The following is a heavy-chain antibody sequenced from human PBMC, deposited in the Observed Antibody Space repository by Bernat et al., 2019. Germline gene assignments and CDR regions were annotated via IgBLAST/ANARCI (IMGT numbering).Heavy chain of an antibody. V-gene: IGHV5-10-1*03. Sequence: EVQLVQSGAEVKKPGESLRISCKGSGYSFTSYWISWVRQMPGKGLEWMGRIDPSDSYTNYSPSFQGHVTVSADKSISTSNLQWSSLKASDTAMDCCARSYYDSSGYYYSDWGQGTLVTVSS. CDR2: IDPSDSYT. CDR3: ARSYYDSSGYYYSD. J-gene: IGHJ4*02. D-gene: IGHD3-22*01. CDR1: GYSFTSYW.